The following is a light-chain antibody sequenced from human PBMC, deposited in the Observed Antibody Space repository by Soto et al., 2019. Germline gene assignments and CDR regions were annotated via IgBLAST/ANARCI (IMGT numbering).Light chain of an antibody. CDR2: GAS. Sequence: EIVMTQSPATLSVSPGERATLSCRASQSVSSKLAWYQQKPGQAPRLLFYGASTRATGIPARFSGSGSGTEFTLTISSLQSEDFAVYYCQQCNNWPLTFGGGTKVEIK. J-gene: IGKJ4*01. CDR3: QQCNNWPLT. V-gene: IGKV3-15*01. CDR1: QSVSSK.